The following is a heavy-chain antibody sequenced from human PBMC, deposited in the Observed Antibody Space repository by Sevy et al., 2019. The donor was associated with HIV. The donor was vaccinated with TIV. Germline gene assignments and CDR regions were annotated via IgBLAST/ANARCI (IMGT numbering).Heavy chain of an antibody. CDR1: GFTFSNAW. CDR3: TTDPGGSPRGYCYYMDV. J-gene: IGHJ6*03. Sequence: GGSLRLSCAASGFTFSNAWMSWVRQAPGKGLEWVGRIKSKTDGGTTDYAAPVKGRFTISRDDSKNTLYLQMNSLKTEDTAVYYCTTDPGGSPRGYCYYMDVWGKGTTVTVSS. D-gene: IGHD1-26*01. V-gene: IGHV3-15*01. CDR2: IKSKTDGGTT.